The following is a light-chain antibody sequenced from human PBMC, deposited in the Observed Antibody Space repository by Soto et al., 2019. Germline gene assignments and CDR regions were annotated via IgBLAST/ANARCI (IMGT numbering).Light chain of an antibody. CDR1: QSVSSSY. V-gene: IGKV3-20*01. Sequence: EIVLTQSPGTLSLSPGESATLSCRASQSVSSSYLAWYQQKTGQAPRLLIYGESSRATGIPDRLSGSGSGTDLNLTISRLEPEDFAVYYCQXYGSSPITCGQGTRLEIK. CDR2: GES. J-gene: IGKJ5*01. CDR3: QXYGSSPIT.